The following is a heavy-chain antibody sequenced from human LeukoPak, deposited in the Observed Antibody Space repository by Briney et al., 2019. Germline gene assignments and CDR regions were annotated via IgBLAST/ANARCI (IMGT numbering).Heavy chain of an antibody. CDR3: AKATDSSGYLTGFDY. CDR2: ISGSGGST. V-gene: IGHV3-23*01. CDR1: GFTFSSYA. Sequence: AGGSLRLSCAASGFTFSSYAMSWVRQAPGKGLEWVSTISGSGGSTYYADSVKGRFTISRDNSKNTLYLQMNSLRAEDTAVYYCAKATDSSGYLTGFDYWDQGSLVTVSS. D-gene: IGHD3-22*01. J-gene: IGHJ4*02.